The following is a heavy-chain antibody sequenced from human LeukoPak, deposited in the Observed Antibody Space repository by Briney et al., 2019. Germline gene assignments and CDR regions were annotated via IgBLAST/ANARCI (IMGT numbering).Heavy chain of an antibody. CDR3: AREPVSVGAIYFGDY. V-gene: IGHV3-30*03. D-gene: IGHD1-26*01. CDR2: ISYDGTYQ. J-gene: IGHJ4*02. CDR1: GFTFSSYS. Sequence: GGSLRLSCAASGFTFSSYSMQWVRQAPGKGLEWVAIISYDGTYQFYTDSLKGRFTISRDNSKNTVYLQMNSLRPDDTAVYYCAREPVSVGAIYFGDYWGQGTLVTVSS.